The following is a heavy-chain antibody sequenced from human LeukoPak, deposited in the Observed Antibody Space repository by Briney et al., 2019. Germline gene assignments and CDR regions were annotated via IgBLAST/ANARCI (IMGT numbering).Heavy chain of an antibody. J-gene: IGHJ4*02. D-gene: IGHD1-26*01. CDR1: GFTFSDHY. CDR3: ARRSNSYYTFDY. V-gene: IGHV3-72*01. CDR2: SRDKAKSYST. Sequence: PGGSLRLSCAAPGFTFSDHYMDWVRQAPGKGLEWLARSRDKAKSYSTEHAASVKGRFTISRDNSKNSLYLQMNSLKTEDTVVYYCARRSNSYYTFDYWGQGTLVTVSS.